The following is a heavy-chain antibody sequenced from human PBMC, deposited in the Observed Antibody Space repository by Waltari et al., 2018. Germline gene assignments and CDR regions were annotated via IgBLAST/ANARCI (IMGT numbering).Heavy chain of an antibody. J-gene: IGHJ6*02. CDR2: IYHSGST. V-gene: IGHV4-38-2*01. Sequence: QVQLQESGPGLVKPSETLSLTCAVSGYSISSGYNWGWIRQPPGKGLEWIGSIYHSGSTYYNPSLKSRVTISVDTSKNQFSLKLSSVTAADTAVYYCARLYGMDVWGQGTTVTVSS. CDR3: ARLYGMDV. CDR1: GYSISSGYN.